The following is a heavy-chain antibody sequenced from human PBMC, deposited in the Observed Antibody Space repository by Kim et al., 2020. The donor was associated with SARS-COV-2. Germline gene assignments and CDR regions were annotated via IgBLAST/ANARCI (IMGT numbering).Heavy chain of an antibody. V-gene: IGHV1-69*01. D-gene: IGHD1-26*01. J-gene: IGHJ1*01. Sequence: NYAQKVQGRVTITADESTSTAYMELSSLRSEDTAVYYCARESGSYGYFQHWGQGTLVTVSS. CDR3: ARESGSYGYFQH.